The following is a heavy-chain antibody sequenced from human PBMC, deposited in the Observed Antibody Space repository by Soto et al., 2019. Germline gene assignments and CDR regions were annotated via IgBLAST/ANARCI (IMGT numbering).Heavy chain of an antibody. J-gene: IGHJ4*02. CDR2: IYYSGST. CDR3: ARHGGRHGYNYVGY. V-gene: IGHV4-59*08. D-gene: IGHD5-12*01. Sequence: SETLSLTCTVSRGSIISYYWSWIRQPPGKGLEWIGYIYYSGSTNYNPSLKSRVTISVDTSKNQFSLKLSSVTAADTAVYYCARHGGRHGYNYVGYWGQGTLVTVSS. CDR1: RGSIISYY.